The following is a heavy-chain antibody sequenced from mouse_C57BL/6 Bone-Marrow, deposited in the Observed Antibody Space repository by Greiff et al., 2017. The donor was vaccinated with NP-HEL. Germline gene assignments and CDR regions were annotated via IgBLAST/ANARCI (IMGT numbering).Heavy chain of an antibody. J-gene: IGHJ4*01. V-gene: IGHV1-55*01. D-gene: IGHD1-1*01. CDR2: IYPGSGST. CDR3: ARYPYYGSSYRGDY. Sequence: QVQLQQPGAELVKPGASVKMSCKASGYTFSSYWITWVKQRPGQGLEWIGDIYPGSGSTNYNEKFKSKATLTVDTSSSTAYMQLSSLTSEDSAVYYCARYPYYGSSYRGDYWGQGTSVTVSS. CDR1: GYTFSSYW.